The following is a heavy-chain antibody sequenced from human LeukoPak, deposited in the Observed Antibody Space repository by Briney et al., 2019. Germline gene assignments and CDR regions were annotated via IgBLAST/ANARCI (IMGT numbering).Heavy chain of an antibody. CDR3: ARDFRVLRFLEWLPYYFDY. CDR1: GGSISSSSYY. CDR2: IYYSGST. J-gene: IGHJ4*02. D-gene: IGHD3-3*01. Sequence: SETLSLTCTVSGGSISSSSYYWGWIRQPPGKGLEWIGSIYYSGSTYYNPSLKSRVTISVDTSKNQFSLKLSSATAADTAVYYCARDFRVLRFLEWLPYYFDYWGQGILVTVSS. V-gene: IGHV4-39*07.